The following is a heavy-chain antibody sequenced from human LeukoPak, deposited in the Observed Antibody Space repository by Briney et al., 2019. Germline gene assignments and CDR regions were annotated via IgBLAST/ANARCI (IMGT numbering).Heavy chain of an antibody. CDR1: GGSISSYY. V-gene: IGHV4-59*01. D-gene: IGHD5-18*01. CDR3: AREGTARGYNYGLDY. CDR2: IYYSGST. J-gene: IGHJ4*02. Sequence: SETLSLTCTVSGGSISSYYWSWIRQPPGKGLEWIGYIYYSGSTNYNPSLKSRVTISVDTSKNQFSLKLSSVTAADTAVYYCAREGTARGYNYGLDYWGQGTLVTVSS.